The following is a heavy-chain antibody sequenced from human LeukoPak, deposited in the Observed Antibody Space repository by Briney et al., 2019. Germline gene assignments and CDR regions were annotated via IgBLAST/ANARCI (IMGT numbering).Heavy chain of an antibody. J-gene: IGHJ4*02. CDR3: ARFGSSSWYYFDY. V-gene: IGHV3-21*04. CDR1: GFTFSSYS. D-gene: IGHD6-13*01. Sequence: KSGGSLRLSCAASGFTFSSYSMTWVRQAPGKGLEWVSSISSSSSYIYYADSVKGRFTISRDNAKNSLYLQMNSLRAEDTAVYYCARFGSSSWYYFDYWGQGTLVTVSS. CDR2: ISSSSSYI.